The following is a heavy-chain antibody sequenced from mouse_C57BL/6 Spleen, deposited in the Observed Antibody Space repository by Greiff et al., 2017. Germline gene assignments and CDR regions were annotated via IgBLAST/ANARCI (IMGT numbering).Heavy chain of an antibody. CDR1: GYTFTSYW. Sequence: VKLQQPGAELVMPGASVKLSCKASGYTFTSYWMHWVKQRPGQGLEWIGEIDPSDSYTNYNQKFKGKSTLTVDKSSSTAYMQLSSLTSEDSAVYYCARTPYYYGSSYAMDYWGQGTSVTVSS. CDR2: IDPSDSYT. V-gene: IGHV1-69*01. CDR3: ARTPYYYGSSYAMDY. J-gene: IGHJ4*01. D-gene: IGHD1-1*01.